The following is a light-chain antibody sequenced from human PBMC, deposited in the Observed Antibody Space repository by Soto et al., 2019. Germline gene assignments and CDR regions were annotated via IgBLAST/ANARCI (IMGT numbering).Light chain of an antibody. CDR1: SSDVGYYNL. CDR2: EVN. V-gene: IGLV2-23*02. Sequence: QSVLTQPAAGSGSTGQSITISCTETSSDVGYYNLVSWYQQHPGKAPKLIIYEVNKRPSGFSNRFSGSKSGNTASLTISGLQAEDEADYYCCSYAGSTTHYVFGTGTKVTVL. CDR3: CSYAGSTTHYV. J-gene: IGLJ1*01.